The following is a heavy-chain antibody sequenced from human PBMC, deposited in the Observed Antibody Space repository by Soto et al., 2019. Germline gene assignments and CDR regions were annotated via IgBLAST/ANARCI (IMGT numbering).Heavy chain of an antibody. D-gene: IGHD3-16*02. V-gene: IGHV3-48*01. CDR3: AREAAGYRYFDY. CDR1: GFTFNRYN. Sequence: EVQLVESGGGLIQPGGSLRLSCAASGFTFNRYNMNWVLQAPGQGLEWVSYISSSSTTIYYADSVKGRLTISRDNAKNSLFLQMNSLRAEDTAVYYCAREAAGYRYFDYWGQGTLVTVSS. CDR2: ISSSSTTI. J-gene: IGHJ4*02.